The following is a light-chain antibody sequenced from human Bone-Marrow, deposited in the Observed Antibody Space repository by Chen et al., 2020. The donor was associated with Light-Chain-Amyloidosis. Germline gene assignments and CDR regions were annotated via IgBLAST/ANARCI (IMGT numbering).Light chain of an antibody. Sequence: SYVLPQPSSVSLAPGTAAHIPCGGNNIGHKSVDWYQQTPGPAPLLVDYDDSDRPSGMPERWACANTGKTATLISSRVEAGEEADYYCQVWDRSSDRPVFGGGTKLTVL. CDR1: NIGHKS. V-gene: IGLV3-21*03. CDR2: DDS. CDR3: QVWDRSSDRPV. J-gene: IGLJ3*02.